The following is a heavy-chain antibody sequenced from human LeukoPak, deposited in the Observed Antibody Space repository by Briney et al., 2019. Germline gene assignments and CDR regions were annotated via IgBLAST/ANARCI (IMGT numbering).Heavy chain of an antibody. CDR3: ARSTSYSAAAGTPENPFDI. CDR1: GFTFSTYS. V-gene: IGHV3-21*01. D-gene: IGHD6-13*01. CDR2: IIGIISYI. Sequence: AGSLRLSCAASGFTFSTYSMNWVRQAPGKGLEWVSSIIGIISYIYYPDSVKGRFTISRDNAKNSLYLQMNSLRAEDTAVYYCARSTSYSAAAGTPENPFDIWGQGTMVTVCS. J-gene: IGHJ3*02.